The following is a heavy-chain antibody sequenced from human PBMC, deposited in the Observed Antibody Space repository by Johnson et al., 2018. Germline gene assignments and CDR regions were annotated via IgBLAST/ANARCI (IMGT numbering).Heavy chain of an antibody. CDR1: GFTFSSYG. V-gene: IGHV3-33*01. J-gene: IGHJ6*02. Sequence: QVQLVEAGGGVVQPGKSLRLCCAASGFTFSSYGMHWVRQAPGKGLEWVAVIYYDGSNKYYVDSVKGRVTVSRANSKNTLSLQMNSLRAEDTAIYYCARATSGSGSYSRPYYYYYGMDVWGQGTTVTVSS. D-gene: IGHD3-10*01. CDR2: IYYDGSNK. CDR3: ARATSGSGSYSRPYYYYYGMDV.